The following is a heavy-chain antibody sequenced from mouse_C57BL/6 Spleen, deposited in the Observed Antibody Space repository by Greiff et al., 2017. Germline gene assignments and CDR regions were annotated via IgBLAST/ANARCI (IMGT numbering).Heavy chain of an antibody. CDR3: AREEWLLRSYAMDY. J-gene: IGHJ4*01. D-gene: IGHD2-3*01. V-gene: IGHV1-64*01. Sequence: VQLQQPGAELVKPGASVKLSCKASGYTFTSYWMHWVKQRPGPGLEWIGMIHPNSGSTNYNEKFKSKATLTVDKSSSTSYMQLSSLTSEDSAVYYCAREEWLLRSYAMDYWGQGTSVTVSS. CDR1: GYTFTSYW. CDR2: IHPNSGST.